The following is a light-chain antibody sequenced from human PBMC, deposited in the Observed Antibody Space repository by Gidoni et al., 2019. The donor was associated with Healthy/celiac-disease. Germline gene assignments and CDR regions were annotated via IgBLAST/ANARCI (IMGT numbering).Light chain of an antibody. J-gene: IGKJ3*01. Sequence: EIVLTQSTATLSLSPVERATLSCRASQSVSSYLAWYQQKPGKAPRLLIYDASNRATGIPARFSGSGSGTDFTLTISSLEHEDFAVYYCQQRSNWPGFTFGPGTKVDIK. CDR3: QQRSNWPGFT. CDR2: DAS. CDR1: QSVSSY. V-gene: IGKV3-11*01.